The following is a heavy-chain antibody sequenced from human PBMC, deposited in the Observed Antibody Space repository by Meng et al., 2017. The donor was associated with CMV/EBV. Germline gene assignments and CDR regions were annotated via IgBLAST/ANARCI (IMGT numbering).Heavy chain of an antibody. Sequence: QVQLQESGPGLVKPSQTLSLTCTVSGCSISSGSYYWSWIRQPAGKGLEWIGRIYTSGSTNYNPSLKSRVTISVDTSKNQFSLKLSSVTAADTAVYYCARGVQEYSYGQPTHFDYWGQGTLVTVSS. CDR2: IYTSGST. D-gene: IGHD5-18*01. V-gene: IGHV4-61*02. CDR3: ARGVQEYSYGQPTHFDY. J-gene: IGHJ4*02. CDR1: GCSISSGSYY.